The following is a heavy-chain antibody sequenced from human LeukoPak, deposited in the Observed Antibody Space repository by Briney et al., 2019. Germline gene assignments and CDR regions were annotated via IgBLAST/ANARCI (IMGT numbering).Heavy chain of an antibody. D-gene: IGHD1-26*01. J-gene: IGHJ4*02. CDR1: GGSISSSSYY. Sequence: SETLSLTCTVSGGSISSSSYYWGCIRQPPGKGLEWIGSIYYSGSTYYNPSLKSRVTISVDTSKNQFSLKLSSVTAADTAVYYCARAPPGAADFPPHYFDYWGQGTLVTVSS. V-gene: IGHV4-39*07. CDR2: IYYSGST. CDR3: ARAPPGAADFPPHYFDY.